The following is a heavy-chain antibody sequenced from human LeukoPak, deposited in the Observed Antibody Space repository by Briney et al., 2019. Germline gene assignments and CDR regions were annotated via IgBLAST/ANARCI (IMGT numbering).Heavy chain of an antibody. Sequence: SVTVSCKASGGTFSSYAISWVRQAPGQGLEWMGGIIPIFGTANYAQKFQGRVTITADESTSTAYMELSSLRSEDTAVYYCAREEQFSTSLDYWGQGTLVTVSS. CDR2: IIPIFGTA. V-gene: IGHV1-69*13. J-gene: IGHJ4*02. CDR1: GGTFSSYA. D-gene: IGHD2/OR15-2a*01. CDR3: AREEQFSTSLDY.